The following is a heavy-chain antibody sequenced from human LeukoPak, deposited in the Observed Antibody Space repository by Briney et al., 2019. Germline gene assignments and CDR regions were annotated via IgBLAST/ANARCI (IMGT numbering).Heavy chain of an antibody. CDR2: ISSSSTTI. Sequence: GGSLRLSCAASGFTLSSYRMHWVRQAPGKGLEWVSYISSSSTTIYCTDSVKGRFTISRDNAKNSLYLQMNSLRGEDTAVYYCARRLSTTIIDAFDIWGQGTMVTVSS. CDR3: ARRLSTTIIDAFDI. V-gene: IGHV3-48*01. J-gene: IGHJ3*02. D-gene: IGHD2-2*01. CDR1: GFTLSSYR.